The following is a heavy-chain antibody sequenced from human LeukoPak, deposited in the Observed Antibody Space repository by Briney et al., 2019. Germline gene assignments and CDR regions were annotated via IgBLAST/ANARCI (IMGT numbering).Heavy chain of an antibody. Sequence: ASVKVSCKASGYTFTSYGISWVRQAPGQGLEWMGWISAYNGNTNYAQKLQGRVTMTTDASTSTAYMELRSLRSDDTAVYYCATYDYGDYDGYWGQGTLVTVSS. CDR1: GYTFTSYG. CDR3: ATYDYGDYDGY. V-gene: IGHV1-18*01. CDR2: ISAYNGNT. J-gene: IGHJ4*02. D-gene: IGHD4-17*01.